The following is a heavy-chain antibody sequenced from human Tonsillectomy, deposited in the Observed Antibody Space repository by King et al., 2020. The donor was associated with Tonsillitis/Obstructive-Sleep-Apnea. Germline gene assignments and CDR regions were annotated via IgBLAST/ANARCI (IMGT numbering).Heavy chain of an antibody. D-gene: IGHD6-6*01. J-gene: IGHJ6*03. V-gene: IGHV4-39*01. Sequence: QLQESGPGLVKPSETLSLTCTVSGDSISSSLYYWGWIRQSPGKGLEWIATIYYSGITYYNPSLKSRVTISVATSKNQFPLNLWSVTAADSAVYYCVRHSRDSSWGDYFYYIDVWGRGTMVTVSS. CDR2: IYYSGIT. CDR1: GDSISSSLYY. CDR3: VRHSRDSSWGDYFYYIDV.